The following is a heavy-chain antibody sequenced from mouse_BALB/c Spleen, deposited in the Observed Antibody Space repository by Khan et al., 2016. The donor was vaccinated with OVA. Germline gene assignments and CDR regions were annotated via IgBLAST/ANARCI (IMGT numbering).Heavy chain of an antibody. Sequence: VQLQQSRPELVKPGASVKISCKASGYSFTGYFMNWVMQSHGKSLEWIGRINPHIGETFYNQKFKGKATLTVDESSSTAHMELRSLASEDSAVYYCARIYGSDFDYWGQGTTLTVSS. CDR1: GYSFTGYF. D-gene: IGHD1-1*01. V-gene: IGHV1-20*02. CDR2: INPHIGET. J-gene: IGHJ2*01. CDR3: ARIYGSDFDY.